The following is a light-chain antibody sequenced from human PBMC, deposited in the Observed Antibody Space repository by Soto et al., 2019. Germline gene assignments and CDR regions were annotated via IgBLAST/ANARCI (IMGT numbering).Light chain of an antibody. CDR3: SSYAGSNNYV. J-gene: IGLJ1*01. CDR1: SSDVGGYNY. V-gene: IGLV2-8*01. Sequence: QSALTQPPSASGSPGQSVAISCTGTSSDVGGYNYVSWYQLHPGKAPKLMIYEVNMRPSGVPDRFSGSKSGNTASLTVSGLRAEDEADDYCSSYAGSNNYVFGTGTKVTVL. CDR2: EVN.